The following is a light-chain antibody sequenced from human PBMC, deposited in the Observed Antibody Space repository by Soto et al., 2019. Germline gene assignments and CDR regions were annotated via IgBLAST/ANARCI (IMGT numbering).Light chain of an antibody. V-gene: IGKV1-9*01. Sequence: DIQLTQSPAFLSASVGDKVTITCRASQGISTFLAWYQQKPGKAPNRLIYSASTLQSGVPSRFSGSGAGTEFTLTISSLEPEDFGTYFCQQIDSYPVTFGGGTKVEMK. J-gene: IGKJ4*01. CDR2: SAS. CDR3: QQIDSYPVT. CDR1: QGISTF.